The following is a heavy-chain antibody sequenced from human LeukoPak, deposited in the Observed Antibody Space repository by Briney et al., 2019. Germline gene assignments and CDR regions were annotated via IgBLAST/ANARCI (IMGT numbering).Heavy chain of an antibody. CDR1: GFTVSRNY. J-gene: IGHJ4*02. D-gene: IGHD6-6*01. CDR3: ARSEHSSSSFDY. CDR2: ISSSSTHI. V-gene: IGHV3-21*01. Sequence: GGSLRLSCAASGFTVSRNYMTWVRQAPGKGLEWVSDISSSSTHIYYADSVKGRFTISRDNARNSLYLQMNSLRAEDTAIYYCARSEHSSSSFDYWGQGTLVTVPS.